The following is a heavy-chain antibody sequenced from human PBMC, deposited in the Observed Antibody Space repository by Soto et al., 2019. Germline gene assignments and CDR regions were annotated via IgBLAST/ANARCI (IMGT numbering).Heavy chain of an antibody. CDR2: ISAYNGNT. D-gene: IGHD2-2*01. V-gene: IGHV1-18*01. Sequence: ASVKVSCKASGYTFTSYGISWVRQAPGQGLEWMGWISAYNGNTNYAQKLQGRVTMTTDTSTSTAYMELSSLRSEDTAVYYCARGMPGYCSSTSCPPYYYYGMDVWGQGTTVTVSS. CDR3: ARGMPGYCSSTSCPPYYYYGMDV. CDR1: GYTFTSYG. J-gene: IGHJ6*02.